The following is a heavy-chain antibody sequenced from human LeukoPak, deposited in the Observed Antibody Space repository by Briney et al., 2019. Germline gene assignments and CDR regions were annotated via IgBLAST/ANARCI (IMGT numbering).Heavy chain of an antibody. CDR3: ARQKCTSTSCLTKNAFDI. CDR1: GSISSYY. D-gene: IGHD2-2*01. Sequence: PSETLSLTCTVSGSISSYYWSWIRQPPGKGLEWIGYIYTSGSTNYNPSLKSRVTISVDTSKNQLSRDLSSVTAADTAVYYCARQKCTSTSCLTKNAFDIWGQGTMVTVSS. CDR2: IYTSGST. J-gene: IGHJ3*02. V-gene: IGHV4-4*09.